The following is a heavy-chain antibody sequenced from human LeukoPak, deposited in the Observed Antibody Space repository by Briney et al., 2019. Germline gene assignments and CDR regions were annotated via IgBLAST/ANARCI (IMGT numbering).Heavy chain of an antibody. CDR2: INYSGNT. CDR1: GGSVSSGSYY. CDR3: ARLDIVVVPASSFDH. V-gene: IGHV4-39*01. J-gene: IGHJ4*02. D-gene: IGHD2-2*01. Sequence: PSETLSLTCTVSGGSVSSGSYYWSWIRQPPGKGLEWIGSINYSGNTYYNPSLKSRVTISVDTSKNQFSLKLNSVTAADTAVYYCARLDIVVVPASSFDHWGQGTLVTVSS.